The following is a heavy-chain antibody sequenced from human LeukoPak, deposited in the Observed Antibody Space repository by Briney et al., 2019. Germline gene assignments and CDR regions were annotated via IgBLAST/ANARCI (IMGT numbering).Heavy chain of an antibody. CDR2: IKEDGSEK. J-gene: IGHJ3*02. CDR1: GFTFSRYW. V-gene: IGHV3-7*03. D-gene: IGHD2-21*02. CDR3: ARDHGGDGAFGI. Sequence: GGSLRLSCAASGFTFSRYWMSWVRQAPGKGLEWVANIKEDGSEKYCVDSVKGRFTISRDNAKNSLYLQMNSLRAEDTAVYYCARDHGGDGAFGIWGQGTMVTVSS.